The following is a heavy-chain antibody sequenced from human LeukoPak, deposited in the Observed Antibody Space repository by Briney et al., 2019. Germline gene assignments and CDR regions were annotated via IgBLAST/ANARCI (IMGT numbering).Heavy chain of an antibody. CDR2: ISSSSSYI. Sequence: GGSLRLSCAASGFSFSSYRMNWVRQAPGKGLEWVSSISSSSSYIYYADSVKGRFTISRDNAKNSLYLQMNSLRAEDTAVYYCARGGGLAAAVDYWGQGTLVTVSS. V-gene: IGHV3-21*01. D-gene: IGHD6-13*01. J-gene: IGHJ4*02. CDR3: ARGGGLAAAVDY. CDR1: GFSFSSYR.